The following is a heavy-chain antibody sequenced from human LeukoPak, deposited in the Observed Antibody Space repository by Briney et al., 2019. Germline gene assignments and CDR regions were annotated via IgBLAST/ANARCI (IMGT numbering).Heavy chain of an antibody. CDR1: GGSFSGYY. J-gene: IGHJ6*03. CDR3: ARVLPRSSGWYGDYYYYMDV. CDR2: INHIGST. D-gene: IGHD6-19*01. V-gene: IGHV4-34*01. Sequence: PSETLSLTCAVYGGSFSGYYWSWIRQPPGKGLEWIGEINHIGSTNSHPSLKRRVTISVDTSKSQFSLKLSSVTAADPAVYYCARVLPRSSGWYGDYYYYMDVWGKGTTVTVSS.